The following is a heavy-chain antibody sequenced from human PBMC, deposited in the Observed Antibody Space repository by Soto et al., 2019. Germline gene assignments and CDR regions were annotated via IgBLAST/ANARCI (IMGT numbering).Heavy chain of an antibody. CDR3: ARRDYGDYLDY. V-gene: IGHV4-30-4*01. CDR2: IYYSGRT. Sequence: ILSLTCTVSGGSISSGGCYWSLIRQPTGKSLEWIGYIYYSGRTYYNPSLKSRVTISVDTSKNQFSLKLSSVTAADTAVYYCARRDYGDYLDYWGQGTLVTVSS. J-gene: IGHJ4*02. D-gene: IGHD4-17*01. CDR1: GGSISSGGCY.